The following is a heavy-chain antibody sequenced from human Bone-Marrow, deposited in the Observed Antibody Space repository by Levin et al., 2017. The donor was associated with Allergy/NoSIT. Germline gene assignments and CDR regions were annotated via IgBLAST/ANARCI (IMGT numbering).Heavy chain of an antibody. CDR2: FDPEDGT. CDR3: TSYYNRVVGPHHFDY. J-gene: IGHJ4*02. D-gene: IGHD3-22*01. Sequence: ASVKVSCKVSGYTLSELSMHWVRQTPGKGLLWMGRFDPEDGTLYAQNFQGRITMTEDTSTGTAYMELHSLRSEDTAIYYCTSYYNRVVGPHHFDYWGQGTLVNVSS. V-gene: IGHV1-24*01. CDR1: GYTLSELS.